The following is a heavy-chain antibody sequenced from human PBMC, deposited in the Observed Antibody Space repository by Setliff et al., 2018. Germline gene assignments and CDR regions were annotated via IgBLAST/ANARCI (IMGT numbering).Heavy chain of an antibody. D-gene: IGHD3-10*01. V-gene: IGHV3-74*01. CDR2: INSEGSVT. J-gene: IGHJ4*02. Sequence: GGSLRLSCAASGFTFRGYWRHWVRQVPGKGPVWVSRINSEGSVTDYADYVKGRFTISRDNAKNTLYLEMKSLRVDDTAVYYCSRGASLLWLREGMDYWGQGALVTV. CDR1: GFTFRGYW. CDR3: SRGASLLWLREGMDY.